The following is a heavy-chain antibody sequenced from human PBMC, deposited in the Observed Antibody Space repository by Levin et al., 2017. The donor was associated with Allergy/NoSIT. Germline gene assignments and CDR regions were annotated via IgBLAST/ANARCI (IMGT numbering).Heavy chain of an antibody. D-gene: IGHD3-16*01. CDR3: ARGLWGDY. CDR2: IKEDGSEI. J-gene: IGHJ4*02. V-gene: IGHV3-7*04. Sequence: PGGSLRLSCAVSGLNFRRSNWLMWIRQAPGKGLECLANIKEDGSEINYVDSVEGRFTISRDNAKSSLYLQMNSLRAEDTAVYYCARGLWGDYWGQGTLVTVSS. CDR1: GLNFRRSNW.